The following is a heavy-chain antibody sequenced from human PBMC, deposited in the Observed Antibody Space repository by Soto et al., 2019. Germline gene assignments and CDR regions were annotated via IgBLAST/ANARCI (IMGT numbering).Heavy chain of an antibody. V-gene: IGHV4-59*03. CDR1: RDSIKSYG. Sequence: HSDTMDIRSAVCRDSIKSYGWTGTRQKPGEGLEWIGCICNSGTTNYNPSLKSRVAISIDTQKNQFSLQLSSVTVADTAFYYCAGGESIVLAKRRPMDVWGKGTTDIVSS. J-gene: IGHJ6*03. CDR3: AGGESIVLAKRRPMDV. D-gene: IGHD2-2*01. CDR2: ICNSGTT.